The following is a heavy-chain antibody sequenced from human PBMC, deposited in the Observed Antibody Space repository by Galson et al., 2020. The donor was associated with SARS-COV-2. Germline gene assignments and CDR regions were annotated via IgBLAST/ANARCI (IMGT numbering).Heavy chain of an antibody. Sequence: SETLSLTCTVSGGSVSSSSYCWSWIRQPPGKELEWIGHIFYSGSTNYNPSLKSRVTISLDTTKNHFSLGLSSVTAADTAVYYCAKVGNTMVEWRYYYYGMDVWGPGTTVTVSS. J-gene: IGHJ6*02. D-gene: IGHD3-10*01. CDR2: IFYSGST. CDR3: AKVGNTMVEWRYYYYGMDV. V-gene: IGHV4-61*03. CDR1: GGSVSSSSYC.